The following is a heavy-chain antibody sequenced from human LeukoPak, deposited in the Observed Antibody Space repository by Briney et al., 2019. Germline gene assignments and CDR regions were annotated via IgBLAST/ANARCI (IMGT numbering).Heavy chain of an antibody. V-gene: IGHV1-2*02. CDR2: INPNSGGT. J-gene: IGHJ4*02. D-gene: IGHD6-19*01. CDR1: GYTFTGYL. CDR3: ARFGGIAVAGFKLHYFDY. Sequence: ASVKVSCKASGYTFTGYLMHWVRQAPGQGLEWMGWINPNSGGTNYAQKFQGRVTMTRDTSISTAYMELSRLRSDDTAVYYCARFGGIAVAGFKLHYFDYWGQGTLVTVSS.